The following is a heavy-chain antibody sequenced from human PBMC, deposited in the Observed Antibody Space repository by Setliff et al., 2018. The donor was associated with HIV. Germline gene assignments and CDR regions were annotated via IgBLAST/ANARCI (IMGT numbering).Heavy chain of an antibody. V-gene: IGHV3-30*04. CDR1: GFTFSNYA. D-gene: IGHD6-6*01. J-gene: IGHJ4*02. CDR3: ARDTGQLVYYFDS. CDR2: ISYDGSDK. Sequence: GGSLRLSCAASGFTFSNYAMHWVRQAPVKGLEWVAVISYDGSDKYYADSVKGRFTISRDNSKNTVYLQMNSLRAEDTAVYFCARDTGQLVYYFDSWGQGTLVTVSS.